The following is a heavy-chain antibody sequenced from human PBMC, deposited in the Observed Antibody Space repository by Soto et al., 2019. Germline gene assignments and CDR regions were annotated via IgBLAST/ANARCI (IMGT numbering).Heavy chain of an antibody. V-gene: IGHV1-18*01. J-gene: IGHJ4*02. D-gene: IGHD5-12*01. Sequence: QVQLVQSGAEVKKPGASVKVSCQASGYTFTSYGISWVRQPPGQGLEWMGWISAYNGNKNYAQKRQGRVTMTTDTSTSTAYMELRSLRSDDTAVYYCVRDWPEMATIKYDYWGQGTLVTVSS. CDR2: ISAYNGNK. CDR3: VRDWPEMATIKYDY. CDR1: GYTFTSYG.